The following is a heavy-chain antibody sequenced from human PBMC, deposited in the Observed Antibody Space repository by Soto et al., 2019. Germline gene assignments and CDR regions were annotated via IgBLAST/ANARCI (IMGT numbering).Heavy chain of an antibody. CDR3: ARDALVRGVHPPDY. Sequence: QVQLAESGGGVVQSGRSLRLSCAASGFALSSFDMHWVRQAPGKGLEWVAVIWYHGSNEYYADSVKGRFTISRDNSKNTLYLQMNSLRVEDTAVYYCARDALVRGVHPPDYWGQGTLVTVSS. CDR2: IWYHGSNE. CDR1: GFALSSFD. V-gene: IGHV3-33*01. J-gene: IGHJ4*02. D-gene: IGHD3-10*01.